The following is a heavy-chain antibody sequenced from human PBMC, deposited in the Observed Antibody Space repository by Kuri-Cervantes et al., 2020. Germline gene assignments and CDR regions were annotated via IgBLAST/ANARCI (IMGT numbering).Heavy chain of an antibody. J-gene: IGHJ4*02. V-gene: IGHV4-59*13. CDR2: IYYSGST. Sequence: ESLKISCTVSGGSISSYYWSWIRQPPGKGLEWIEYIYYSGSTNYNPSLKSRVTISVDTSKNQFSLKLSSVTAADTAVYYCARESRVDGDLDYWGQGTLVTVSS. D-gene: IGHD4-17*01. CDR3: ARESRVDGDLDY. CDR1: GGSISSYY.